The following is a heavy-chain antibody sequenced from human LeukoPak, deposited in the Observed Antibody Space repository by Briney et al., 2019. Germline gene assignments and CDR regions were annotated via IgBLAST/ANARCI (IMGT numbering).Heavy chain of an antibody. V-gene: IGHV4-4*07. D-gene: IGHD3-3*01. Sequence: SETLSLTCTVSGDSISSYCWSWIRQPAGKGLEWIGRIYASGSTNYNPSLKSRVTMSLDTSKNQFSLNLSSVTAADTAVYYCALTDFWSGYLGYWGQGTLVTVSS. CDR3: ALTDFWSGYLGY. J-gene: IGHJ4*02. CDR1: GDSISSYC. CDR2: IYASGST.